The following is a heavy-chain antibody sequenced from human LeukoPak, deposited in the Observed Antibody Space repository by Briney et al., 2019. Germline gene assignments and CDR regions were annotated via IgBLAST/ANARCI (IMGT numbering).Heavy chain of an antibody. J-gene: IGHJ4*02. CDR2: ISYDGSNK. CDR1: GFTFSSYA. D-gene: IGHD3-22*01. V-gene: IGHV3-30-3*01. Sequence: PGGSLRLSCAASGFTFSSYAMHWVRQAPGKGLEWVAVISYDGSNKYCADSVKGRFTISRDNSKNTLYLQMNSLRAEDTAVYYCAKDRSTMIVVVINSDYWGQGTLVTVSS. CDR3: AKDRSTMIVVVINSDY.